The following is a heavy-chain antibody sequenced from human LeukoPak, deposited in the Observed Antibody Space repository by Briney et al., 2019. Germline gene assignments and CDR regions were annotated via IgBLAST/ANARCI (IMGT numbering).Heavy chain of an antibody. CDR2: QWYDGSNE. V-gene: IGHV3-33*01. CDR3: ARDIYSMDV. Sequence: GGSLRLSCVACGFIISTYGMHGVRHAPAKGREGGAVQWYDGSNEYYIDSVKGRFTASRDNSKNTAWLQMNSLRADDTGVYYCARDIYSMDVWGQGTTVTVSS. CDR1: GFIISTYG. J-gene: IGHJ6*02.